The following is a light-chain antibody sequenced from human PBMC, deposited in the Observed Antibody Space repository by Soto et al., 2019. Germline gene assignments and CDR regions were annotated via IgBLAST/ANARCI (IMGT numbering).Light chain of an antibody. Sequence: QAVGTQEPSLTVSPGGTVTLTSGSSTGAVTNGHYPYWFQQKPGQAPRTLIYDTTNRHSWTPARFSGSLLGGKAALTLSGAQPEDEAEYYCLLSYNGPYVFGTGTKVTVL. CDR3: LLSYNGPYV. CDR1: TGAVTNGHY. J-gene: IGLJ1*01. CDR2: DTT. V-gene: IGLV7-46*01.